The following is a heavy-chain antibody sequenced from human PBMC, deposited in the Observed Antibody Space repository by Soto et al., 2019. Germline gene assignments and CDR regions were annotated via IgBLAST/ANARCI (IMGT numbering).Heavy chain of an antibody. CDR3: AREPWDTAMVYYYYVMGV. CDR2: IWYDGSNK. V-gene: IGHV3-33*01. CDR1: GFTFSSYG. J-gene: IGHJ6*02. Sequence: GGSLRLSCAASGFTFSSYGMHWVRQAPGKGLEWVAVIWYDGSNKYYADSVKGRFTISRDNSKNTLYLQMNSLRAEDTAVYYCAREPWDTAMVYYYYVMGVCSQGTTVPVSS. D-gene: IGHD5-18*01.